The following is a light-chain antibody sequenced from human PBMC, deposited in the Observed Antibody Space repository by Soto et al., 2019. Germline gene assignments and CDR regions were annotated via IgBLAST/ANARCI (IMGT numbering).Light chain of an antibody. CDR2: DVS. CDR3: SSYTSSSTLKV. V-gene: IGLV2-14*01. J-gene: IGLJ1*01. CDR1: SSDVGGYNY. Sequence: LTQPASVSGSPGQSITISCTGTSSDVGGYNYVSWYQQHPGKAPKLMIYDVSNRPSGVSNRFSGSKSGNTASLTISGLQAEDEADYYCSSYTSSSTLKVFGTGTKATV.